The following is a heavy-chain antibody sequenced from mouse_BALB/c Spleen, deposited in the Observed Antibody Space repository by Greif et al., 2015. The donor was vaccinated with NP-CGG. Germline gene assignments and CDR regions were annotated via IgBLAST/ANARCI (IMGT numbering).Heavy chain of an antibody. CDR3: ARGVRRGEFAY. CDR1: GFTFSSFG. V-gene: IGHV5-17*02. Sequence: EVMLVESGGGLVQPGGSRKLSCAASGFTFSSFGMHWVRQAPEKGLEWVAYISSGSSTIYYADTVKGRFTISRDNPKNTLFLQMTSLRSEDTAMYYCARGVRRGEFAYWGQGTLVTVSA. D-gene: IGHD2-14*01. CDR2: ISSGSSTI. J-gene: IGHJ3*01.